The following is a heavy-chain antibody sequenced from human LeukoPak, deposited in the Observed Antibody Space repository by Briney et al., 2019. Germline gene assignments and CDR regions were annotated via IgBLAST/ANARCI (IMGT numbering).Heavy chain of an antibody. J-gene: IGHJ4*02. CDR2: ISSSGSSI. CDR1: GFIFSDYY. CDR3: ARDPGSGYEEHFDY. Sequence: AGGSLRFSFAAPGFIFSDYYRTWFRQAPGKGLEGVSYISSSGSSIYYADSVKGRFTISRDNAKDSLYLQMNSLRAEDTAVYYCARDPGSGYEEHFDYWGQGTLVTVSS. V-gene: IGHV3-11*01. D-gene: IGHD5-12*01.